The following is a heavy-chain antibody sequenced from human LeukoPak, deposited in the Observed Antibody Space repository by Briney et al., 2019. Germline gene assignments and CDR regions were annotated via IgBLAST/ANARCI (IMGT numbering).Heavy chain of an antibody. V-gene: IGHV1-46*01. J-gene: IGHJ6*03. Sequence: RASVKVSCKASGYTFTSYYMHWVRQAPGQGLEWMGIINPSGGSTSYAQKFQGRVTMTRDMSTSTVYMELSSLRSEDTAVYYCATLPSVAGPLGKYYYHYYMDVWGKGTTVTISS. CDR2: INPSGGST. D-gene: IGHD6-19*01. CDR3: ATLPSVAGPLGKYYYHYYMDV. CDR1: GYTFTSYY.